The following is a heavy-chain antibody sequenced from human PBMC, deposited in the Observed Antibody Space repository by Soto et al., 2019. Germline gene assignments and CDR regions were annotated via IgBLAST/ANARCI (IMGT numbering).Heavy chain of an antibody. D-gene: IGHD3-10*01. J-gene: IGHJ4*02. CDR1: GGSFSGYY. CDR2: INHSGST. V-gene: IGHV4-34*01. Sequence: PSETLSLTCAVYGGSFSGYYWSWIRQPPGKGLEWIGEINHSGSTNYNPSLKSRVTFSPDTSKNQVSLHLNSVTPADTAVYYCARNYYGSGSYYSSFDDWGQGTLVTVSS. CDR3: ARNYYGSGSYYSSFDD.